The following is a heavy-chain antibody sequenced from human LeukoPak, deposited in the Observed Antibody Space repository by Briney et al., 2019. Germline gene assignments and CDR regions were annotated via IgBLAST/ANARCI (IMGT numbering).Heavy chain of an antibody. CDR2: INHSGST. CDR3: ARDYYDSSGTSHNLGY. J-gene: IGHJ4*02. Sequence: SETLSLTCAVYGGSFSGYYWSWIRQPPGKGLEWIGEINHSGSTNYNPSLKSRVTISVDTSKNQFSLKLSSVTAAVTAVYYCARDYYDSSGTSHNLGYWGQGTLVTVSS. V-gene: IGHV4-34*01. D-gene: IGHD3-22*01. CDR1: GGSFSGYY.